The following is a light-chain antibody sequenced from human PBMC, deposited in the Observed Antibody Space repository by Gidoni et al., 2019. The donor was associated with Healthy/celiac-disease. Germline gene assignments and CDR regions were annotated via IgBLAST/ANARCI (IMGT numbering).Light chain of an antibody. CDR1: KLGDKY. CDR2: QDS. V-gene: IGLV3-1*01. J-gene: IGLJ2*01. CDR3: QAWDSSIFVV. Sequence: SYELTQPPSVSVSPGQTASITCSGDKLGDKYACWYQQMPGQSPVLVIYQDSKRPSGIPERFSGSNSGNTATLTISGTQARDEADYYCQAWDSSIFVVFGGGTKLTX.